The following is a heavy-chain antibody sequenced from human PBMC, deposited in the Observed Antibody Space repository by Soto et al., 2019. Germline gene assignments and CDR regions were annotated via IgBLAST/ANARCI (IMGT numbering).Heavy chain of an antibody. Sequence: QVQLQESGPGLVKPSETLSLTCTVSGGSISSYYWSWIRQPPGKGLEWIGYIYYSGSTNYNPSLKSRVTILVDTSKNQFSLKLSSVTAADTAVYYCARDQVYDFWSGYYPTYYYYYGMDVWGQGTTVIVSS. J-gene: IGHJ6*02. D-gene: IGHD3-3*01. CDR3: ARDQVYDFWSGYYPTYYYYYGMDV. V-gene: IGHV4-59*01. CDR1: GGSISSYY. CDR2: IYYSGST.